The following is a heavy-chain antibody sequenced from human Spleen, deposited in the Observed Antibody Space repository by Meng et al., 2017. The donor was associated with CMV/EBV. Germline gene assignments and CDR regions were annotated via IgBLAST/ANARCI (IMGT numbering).Heavy chain of an antibody. Sequence: GSLRLSCPVSGASINSSSYYWGWIRQPPGKGLEWIGRMYYSGSTYYNPSRKRRVTISVDTSKNQFSLKLSSVTAADTAVYYCARSTTYGWFDSWGQGGLVTVSS. D-gene: IGHD4-17*01. J-gene: IGHJ5*01. V-gene: IGHV4-39*07. CDR3: ARSTTYGWFDS. CDR2: MYYSGST. CDR1: GASINSSSYY.